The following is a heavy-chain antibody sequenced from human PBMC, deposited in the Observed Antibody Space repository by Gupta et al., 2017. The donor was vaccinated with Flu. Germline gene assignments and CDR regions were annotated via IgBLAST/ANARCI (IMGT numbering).Heavy chain of an antibody. D-gene: IGHD2-21*01. CDR3: AKSPYGDLGWYSDL. J-gene: IGHJ2*01. V-gene: IGHV3-9*01. CDR2: MSWRSDKI. Sequence: RKAPGKGLEWVSGMSWRSDKIDYADSVRGRFSISRDNAKSSLYLQMNSLRPEDTAFYYCAKSPYGDLGWYSDLWGRGTLVTVSP.